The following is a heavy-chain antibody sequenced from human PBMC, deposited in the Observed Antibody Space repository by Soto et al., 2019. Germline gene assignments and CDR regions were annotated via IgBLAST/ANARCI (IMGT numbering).Heavy chain of an antibody. D-gene: IGHD5-12*01. Sequence: SETLSLTCTVSGGSISSYYWSWIRQPPGKGLEWIGYIYYVGITNYTPSLKNRVSLSVATTKKPSSLNRSAATAADTPAYNSGRGYKGLDYWGQGTLVTVSS. CDR3: GRGYKGLDY. CDR2: IYYVGIT. CDR1: GGSISSYY. J-gene: IGHJ4*03. V-gene: IGHV4-59*01.